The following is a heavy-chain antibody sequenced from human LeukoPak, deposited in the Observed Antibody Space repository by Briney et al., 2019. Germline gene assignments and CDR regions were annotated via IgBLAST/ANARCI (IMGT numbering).Heavy chain of an antibody. V-gene: IGHV3-23*01. J-gene: IGHJ4*02. CDR3: AKDLLRMVRGVISLFDY. D-gene: IGHD3-10*01. CDR1: GFTFSSYA. CDR2: ISGSGGST. Sequence: GGSLRLSCAASGFTFSSYAMSWVRQAPGKGLEWVSAISGSGGSTYYADSVKGRFTISRDSSKNTLYLQMNSLRAEDTAVYYCAKDLLRMVRGVISLFDYWGQGTLVTVSS.